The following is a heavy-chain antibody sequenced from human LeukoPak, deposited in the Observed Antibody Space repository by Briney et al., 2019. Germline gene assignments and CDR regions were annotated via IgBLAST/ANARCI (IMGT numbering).Heavy chain of an antibody. CDR1: GYTFTDYY. D-gene: IGHD1-1*01. Sequence: ASVKVSCKASGYTFTDYYMHWVRQAPGQGLEWMGWINPNSGGTNYAQKFQGRVTMTRDTSISTVYMEMSRLRSDDTAVYYCARGRWNDVFDYWGQGALVTVSS. CDR2: INPNSGGT. V-gene: IGHV1-2*02. CDR3: ARGRWNDVFDY. J-gene: IGHJ4*02.